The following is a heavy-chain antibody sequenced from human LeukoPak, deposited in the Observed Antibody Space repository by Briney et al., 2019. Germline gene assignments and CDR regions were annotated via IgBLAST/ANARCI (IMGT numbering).Heavy chain of an antibody. Sequence: GGSLRLSCAPSGFTFSSYAMHWVRQAPGKGLEWVAVISYVGSNKYYADSVKGRFTISRDNSKNTLYLQMNSLRAEDTAVYYCARDSYYYYYMDVWGKGTTVTVSS. J-gene: IGHJ6*03. CDR3: ARDSYYYYYMDV. CDR2: ISYVGSNK. V-gene: IGHV3-30*01. CDR1: GFTFSSYA.